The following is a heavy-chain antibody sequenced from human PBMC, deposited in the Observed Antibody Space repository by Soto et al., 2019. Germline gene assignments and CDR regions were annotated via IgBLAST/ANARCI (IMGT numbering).Heavy chain of an antibody. Sequence: GGSLRLSCAASGFTFSSYAMSWVRQAPGKGLEWVSAISGSGGSTYYADSVKGRFTISRDNSKNTLYLQMNSLRAEDTAVYYCARGKGYDFWSGYSVYFDYWGQGTLVTVSS. V-gene: IGHV3-23*01. J-gene: IGHJ4*02. CDR2: ISGSGGST. CDR3: ARGKGYDFWSGYSVYFDY. CDR1: GFTFSSYA. D-gene: IGHD3-3*01.